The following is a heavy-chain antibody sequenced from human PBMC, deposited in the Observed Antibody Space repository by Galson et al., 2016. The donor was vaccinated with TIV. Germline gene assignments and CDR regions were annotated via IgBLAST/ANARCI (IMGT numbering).Heavy chain of an antibody. Sequence: SETLSLTCGLSGGSLSGFSWTWIRQPPGKGLEWIGEVSHSGIPNYSWSFKSRVTLSVDMSQNQFSLRLSSVTAADTSMYYCARAIGRTEPYCGRASCQNVRVTYFDSWGQGTLVAVSS. CDR1: GGSLSGFS. CDR2: VSHSGIP. V-gene: IGHV4-34*01. CDR3: ARAIGRTEPYCGRASCQNVRVTYFDS. D-gene: IGHD2-2*01. J-gene: IGHJ4*02.